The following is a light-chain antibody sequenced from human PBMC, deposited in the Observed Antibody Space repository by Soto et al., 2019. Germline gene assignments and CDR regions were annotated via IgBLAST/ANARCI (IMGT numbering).Light chain of an antibody. CDR3: AAWDDSMNGYV. CDR1: SSNMGSNT. J-gene: IGLJ1*01. CDR2: SNN. Sequence: SVLTQPPSASGTPGQRVTISCSGSSSNMGSNTVSWYQQLPGTAPKLPIYSNNQRPSGVPDRFSGSKSGTSASLAISGLQSEDEADYYCAAWDDSMNGYVFGTGTKVNV. V-gene: IGLV1-44*01.